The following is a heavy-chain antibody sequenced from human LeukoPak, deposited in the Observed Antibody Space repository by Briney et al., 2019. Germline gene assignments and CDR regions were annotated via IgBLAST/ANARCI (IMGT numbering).Heavy chain of an antibody. J-gene: IGHJ4*02. Sequence: GGSLRLSCAASGFTFSNAWMSWVRQAPGKGLEWVSVIYSGGSTYYADSVKGRFTISRDNSKNTLYLQMNSLRAEDTAVYYCARDAPPGGQDYWGQGTLVTVSS. CDR3: ARDAPPGGQDY. D-gene: IGHD3-16*01. CDR2: IYSGGST. V-gene: IGHV3-66*01. CDR1: GFTFSNAW.